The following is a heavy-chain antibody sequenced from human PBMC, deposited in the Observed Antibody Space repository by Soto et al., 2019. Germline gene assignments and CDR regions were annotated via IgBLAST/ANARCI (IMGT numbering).Heavy chain of an antibody. CDR3: ATTRYSYGFYFDY. CDR2: IYYSGST. J-gene: IGHJ4*02. Sequence: TLSLTCTVSGGSISSGGYYWSWIRQHPGMGLEWIGYIYYSGSTYYNPSLKSRVTISVDTSKNQFSLKLSSVTAADTAVYYCATTRYSYGFYFDYWGQGTLVSVSS. V-gene: IGHV4-31*03. D-gene: IGHD5-18*01. CDR1: GGSISSGGYY.